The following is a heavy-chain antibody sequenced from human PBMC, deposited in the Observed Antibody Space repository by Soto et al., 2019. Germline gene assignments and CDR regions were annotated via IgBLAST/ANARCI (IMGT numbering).Heavy chain of an antibody. CDR1: GFTFSSYW. J-gene: IGHJ4*02. D-gene: IGHD1-1*01. CDR2: IKQDGSQK. V-gene: IGHV3-7*04. Sequence: GGSLSLSCAASGFTFSSYWMSWVRQAPGKGLEWVANIKQDGSQKYYVDSVKGRFTISRDNAKNSLYLQMNSLRAEDTAVYYCATDLGTTMARHWGQGTLVTVSS. CDR3: ATDLGTTMARH.